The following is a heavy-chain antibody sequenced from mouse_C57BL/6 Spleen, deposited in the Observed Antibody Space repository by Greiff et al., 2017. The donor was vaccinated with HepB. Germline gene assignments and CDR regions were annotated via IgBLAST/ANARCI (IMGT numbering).Heavy chain of an antibody. D-gene: IGHD1-1*01. CDR1: GYTFTSYW. CDR2: IHPNSGST. CDR3: ARDYYGSSSFAY. Sequence: QVQLQQPGAELVKPGASVKLSCKASGYTFTSYWMHWVKQRPGQGLEWIGMIHPNSGSTYYNEKFKSKATLSVDKSTSTAYMQLSSLTSEDSAVYYCARDYYGSSSFAYWGQGTLVTVSA. J-gene: IGHJ3*01. V-gene: IGHV1-64*01.